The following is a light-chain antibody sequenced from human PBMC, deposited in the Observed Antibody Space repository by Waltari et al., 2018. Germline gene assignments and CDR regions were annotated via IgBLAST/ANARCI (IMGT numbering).Light chain of an antibody. V-gene: IGLV2-23*02. Sequence: QSALTQPASVSGSPGQSITISCTGTSSDVGNYNLVSWYQQYPGKAHKLMIYEVSKRPSGVSNRFSASKSGNTAYLTIAGRQAEDEADDYCCSYAGSSSYVFGTGTKVTVL. CDR1: SSDVGNYNL. J-gene: IGLJ1*01. CDR3: CSYAGSSSYV. CDR2: EVS.